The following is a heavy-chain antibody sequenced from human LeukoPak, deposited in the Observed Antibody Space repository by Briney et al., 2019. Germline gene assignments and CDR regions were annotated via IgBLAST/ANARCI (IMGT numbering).Heavy chain of an antibody. V-gene: IGHV5-51*01. D-gene: IGHD6-13*01. CDR3: ARPGSSWRTIDY. CDR2: IYPGDSDT. Sequence: GESLKISYKGSGYSFTNYWIGWVRQMPEKGLDWMGIIYPGDSDTRYSPSFQGQVTISADKSINTAYLQWRSLKASDTAMYYCARPGSSWRTIDYWGQGTLVTVSS. CDR1: GYSFTNYW. J-gene: IGHJ4*02.